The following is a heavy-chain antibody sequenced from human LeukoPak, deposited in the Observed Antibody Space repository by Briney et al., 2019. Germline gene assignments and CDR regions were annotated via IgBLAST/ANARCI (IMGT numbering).Heavy chain of an antibody. CDR1: GGSIISGGYY. CDR3: ARHRAYSSSSPFDY. D-gene: IGHD6-6*01. CDR2: IYYTGST. J-gene: IGHJ4*02. V-gene: IGHV4-61*08. Sequence: SETLSLTCSVSGGSIISGGYYWSWIRQQPGKGLEWIGYIYYTGSTNYNPSLKSRVTMFVDMSKNQFSLRLSSVTAADTAVYYCARHRAYSSSSPFDYWGQGTLVTVSS.